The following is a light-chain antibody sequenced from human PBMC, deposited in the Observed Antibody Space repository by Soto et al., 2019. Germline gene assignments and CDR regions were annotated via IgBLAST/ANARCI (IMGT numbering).Light chain of an antibody. CDR3: QKYNSFPPT. J-gene: IGKJ4*01. CDR1: QDISND. CDR2: SSS. V-gene: IGKV1-27*01. Sequence: DFQMTQSPSSLSASVGDRVTITCRASQDISNDVAWYQQKPGKPPNLLISSSSTLQSGAPSRFSGTGYGTEFTLTIANLQPDDVATYYCQKYNSFPPTFGGGTKVDI.